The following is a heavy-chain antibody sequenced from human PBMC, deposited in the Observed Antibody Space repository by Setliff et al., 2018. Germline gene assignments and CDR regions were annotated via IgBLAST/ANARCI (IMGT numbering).Heavy chain of an antibody. CDR3: AREQWLDPPGYYYMDV. J-gene: IGHJ6*03. Sequence: SETLSLTCTVSGGSISSYYWSWIRQPAGKGPEWIGYIYIGGSANYNPSLKSRVTMSIDTSKNQFSLKLNSVTAADMAVYYCAREQWLDPPGYYYMDVWAKGTTVTVSS. CDR1: GGSISSYY. CDR2: IYIGGSA. V-gene: IGHV4-4*07. D-gene: IGHD6-19*01.